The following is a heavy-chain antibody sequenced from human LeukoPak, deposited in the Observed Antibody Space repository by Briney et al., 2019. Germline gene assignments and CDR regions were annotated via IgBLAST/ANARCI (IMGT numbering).Heavy chain of an antibody. CDR2: IIPIFGTP. J-gene: IGHJ6*02. CDR3: ARGSGTITMVRGVFYGMDV. CDR1: GGTFSSYG. D-gene: IGHD3-10*01. V-gene: IGHV1-69*13. Sequence: SVKVSCKASGGTFSSYGISWVRQAPGQGLEWMGGIIPIFGTPNYAQKFQGRVTTTADESTSTAYMELSSLRSEDTAVYYCARGSGTITMVRGVFYGMDVWGQGTTVTVSS.